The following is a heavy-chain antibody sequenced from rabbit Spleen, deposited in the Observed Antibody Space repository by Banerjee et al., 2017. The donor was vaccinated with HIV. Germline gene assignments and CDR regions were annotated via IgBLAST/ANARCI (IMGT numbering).Heavy chain of an antibody. Sequence: QEQLVESGGGLVQPEGSLTLTCTASGFSFSSSYYMCWVRQAPGKGLEWIACIGSSSGTTYYASWAKGRFTISKTSSTTVTLQTTSLTAADTATYFCARGPASYGDGFDLWGPGTLVTVS. CDR2: IGSSSGTT. J-gene: IGHJ4*01. V-gene: IGHV1S45*01. D-gene: IGHD2-1*01. CDR3: ARGPASYGDGFDL. CDR1: GFSFSSSYY.